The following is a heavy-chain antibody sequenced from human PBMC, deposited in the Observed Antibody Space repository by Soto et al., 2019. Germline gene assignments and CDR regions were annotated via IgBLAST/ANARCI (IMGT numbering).Heavy chain of an antibody. J-gene: IGHJ6*03. D-gene: IGHD6-25*01. CDR3: AGGLIACRSPAISAHYYYSMDV. CDR1: GGTFSSYT. V-gene: IGHV1-69*02. Sequence: QVPLVQSGAEVKKPGSSVKVSCKASGGTFSSYTISWVRQAPGQGLEWMGRIIPILGIANYAQKFQGRVTIPADNSTSTVYMDVSSLRSQDTAVYSCAGGLIACRSPAISAHYYYSMDVWGKGTTVTVSS. CDR2: IIPILGIA.